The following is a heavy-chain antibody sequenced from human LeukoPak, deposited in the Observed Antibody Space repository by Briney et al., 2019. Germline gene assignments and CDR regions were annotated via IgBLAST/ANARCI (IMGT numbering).Heavy chain of an antibody. Sequence: SETLSLTCTVSGGSISTTNYYWGWIRQPPGRDLEWIGSIYSSGNTYYNPSLESRVTISVDTSKNQLSLKLTSATAADTSVYYCARHSGLRSPFDPWGQGTLVIVSS. CDR2: IYSSGNT. CDR3: ARHSGLRSPFDP. J-gene: IGHJ5*02. CDR1: GGSISTTNYY. V-gene: IGHV4-39*01. D-gene: IGHD3-3*01.